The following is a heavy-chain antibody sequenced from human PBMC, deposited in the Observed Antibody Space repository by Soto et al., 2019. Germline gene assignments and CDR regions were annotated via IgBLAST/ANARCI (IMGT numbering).Heavy chain of an antibody. CDR1: GGSFSGYY. V-gene: IGHV4-34*01. J-gene: IGHJ2*01. Sequence: QVQLQQWGAGLLKPSETLSLTCAVYGGSFSGYYWSWIRQPPGKGLEWIGEINHSGSTNYNPSLKSRVTRSVDTSKNQFSLKLSSVTAADTAVYYCARGLNGWYFDLWGRGTLVTVSS. CDR3: ARGLNGWYFDL. CDR2: INHSGST.